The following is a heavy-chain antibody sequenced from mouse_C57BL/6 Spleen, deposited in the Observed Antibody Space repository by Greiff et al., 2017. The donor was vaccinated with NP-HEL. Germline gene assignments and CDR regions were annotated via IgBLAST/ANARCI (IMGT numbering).Heavy chain of an antibody. V-gene: IGHV1-19*01. CDR1: GYTFTDYY. J-gene: IGHJ2*01. CDR2: INPYNGGT. Sequence: EVQLQQSGPVLVKPGASVKMSCKASGYTFTDYYMNWVKQSHGKSLEWIGVINPYNGGTSYNQKFKGKATLTVDKSSSTAYMELNSLTSEDSAVYYCARRGSSYSDYWGQGTTLTVSS. CDR3: ARRGSSYSDY. D-gene: IGHD1-1*01.